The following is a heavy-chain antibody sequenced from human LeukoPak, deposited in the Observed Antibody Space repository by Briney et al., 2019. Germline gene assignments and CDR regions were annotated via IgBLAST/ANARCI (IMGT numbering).Heavy chain of an antibody. CDR3: AKVESGSYATYYYYYYMDV. CDR1: GFTFSSSG. CDR2: ISYDGSNK. Sequence: PGGSLRLSCAASGFTFSSSGMHWVRQAPGRGLEWVAVISYDGSNKYFADSVKGRFTISRDNSKNTLYLQMNSLRAEDTAVYYCAKVESGSYATYYYYYYMDVWGKGTTVTVPS. D-gene: IGHD1-26*01. V-gene: IGHV3-30*18. J-gene: IGHJ6*03.